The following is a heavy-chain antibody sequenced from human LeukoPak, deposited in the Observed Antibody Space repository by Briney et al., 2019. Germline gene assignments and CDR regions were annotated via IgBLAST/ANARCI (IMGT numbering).Heavy chain of an antibody. CDR2: IYYSGST. J-gene: IGHJ3*02. CDR3: ARARVLRYFDWLLILDAFDI. V-gene: IGHV4-39*07. D-gene: IGHD3-9*01. Sequence: SETLSLTCTVSGGSISSGSYYWGWIRQPPGKGLEWIGSIYYSGSTYYNPSLKSRVTISVDTSKNQFSLKLSSVTAADTAVYYCARARVLRYFDWLLILDAFDIWGQGTMVTVSS. CDR1: GGSISSGSYY.